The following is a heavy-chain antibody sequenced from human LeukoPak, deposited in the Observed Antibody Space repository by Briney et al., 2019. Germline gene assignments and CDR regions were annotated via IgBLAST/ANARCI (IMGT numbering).Heavy chain of an antibody. D-gene: IGHD6-19*01. CDR3: RVGGWYGSSMDV. CDR2: ISRSGGST. Sequence: GGSLRLSCAASGFTFSTYAMSWVRQAPGKGLEWVSAISRSGGSTYYADAVQGRFTISRDNSKNTLYVQMNSLRAEDTAVYYWRVGGWYGSSMDVWGQGTTVTVS. CDR1: GFTFSTYA. V-gene: IGHV3-23*01. J-gene: IGHJ6*02.